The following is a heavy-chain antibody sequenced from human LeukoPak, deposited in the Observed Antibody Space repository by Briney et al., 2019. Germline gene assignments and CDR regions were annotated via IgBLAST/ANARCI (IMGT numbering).Heavy chain of an antibody. CDR2: ISGSGGTT. Sequence: GGSLRLSCAASGFTFSSYAMSWVRQAPGKGLEWVSGISGSGGTTYYADSVKGRFTISRDNSKNTLYLQMNSLRAEGTAVYYCAKNYDSSGYYVGFDPWGQGTLVTVSS. CDR3: AKNYDSSGYYVGFDP. J-gene: IGHJ5*02. V-gene: IGHV3-23*01. D-gene: IGHD3-22*01. CDR1: GFTFSSYA.